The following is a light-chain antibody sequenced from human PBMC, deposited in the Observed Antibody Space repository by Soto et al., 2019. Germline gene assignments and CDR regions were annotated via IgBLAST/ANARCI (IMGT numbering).Light chain of an antibody. CDR2: DAS. V-gene: IGKV3-20*01. CDR3: QQYGDSPFT. CDR1: QNVVNKN. Sequence: EIVLTQSPGTLSLSPGERATLSCRVSQNVVNKNLAWFQQRPGLPPRLLINDASRKTTGIPDRFIGSGSGTDFNLTISGLEPEDFAMYYCQQYGDSPFTIGPGTKVHLK. J-gene: IGKJ3*01.